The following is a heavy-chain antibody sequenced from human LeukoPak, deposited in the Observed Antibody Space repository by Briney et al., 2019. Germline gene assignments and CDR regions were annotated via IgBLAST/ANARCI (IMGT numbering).Heavy chain of an antibody. V-gene: IGHV4-39*02. D-gene: IGHD4-23*01. CDR1: GGSISSRSYY. CDR3: ARTVGTHRFDY. Sequence: PSETLSLTCTVSGGSISSRSYYWGRIRQPPGKELEWIGTIYYSGETHYNPSLHSRVVISVDTSNNHFSLKLTSVAAPDTAVYYCARTVGTHRFDYWGQGTLVTVSS. J-gene: IGHJ4*02. CDR2: IYYSGET.